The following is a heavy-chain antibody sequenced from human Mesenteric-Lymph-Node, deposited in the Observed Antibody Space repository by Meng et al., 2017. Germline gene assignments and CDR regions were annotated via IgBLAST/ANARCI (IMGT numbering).Heavy chain of an antibody. CDR3: ASQAYNDYDFDY. CDR1: GYTFTGYY. V-gene: IGHV1-2*02. Sequence: ASVKVSCKASGYTFTGYYIHWVRQAPGHGREGRGWVNPSGGGTTYPQKFQGRVTMTRDTSISTSYMELTTLRSDDTAVYYCASQAYNDYDFDYWGQGTLVTVSS. D-gene: IGHD4/OR15-4a*01. CDR2: VNPSGGGT. J-gene: IGHJ4*02.